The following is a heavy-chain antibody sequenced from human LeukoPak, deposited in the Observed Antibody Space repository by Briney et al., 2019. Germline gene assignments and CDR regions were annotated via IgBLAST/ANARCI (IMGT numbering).Heavy chain of an antibody. D-gene: IGHD6-13*01. V-gene: IGHV3-23*01. J-gene: IGHJ4*02. Sequence: GGSLRLSCAAAGFTFVIYAMTSGRQAPGKGLEWVSGITNSGGSTYYADSVKGRFTISRDNAKNTLYLEMSSRRAHDTAVYYDAKVPRLAAAGVYWVQGTLVTVSS. CDR3: AKVPRLAAAGVY. CDR2: ITNSGGST. CDR1: GFTFVIYA.